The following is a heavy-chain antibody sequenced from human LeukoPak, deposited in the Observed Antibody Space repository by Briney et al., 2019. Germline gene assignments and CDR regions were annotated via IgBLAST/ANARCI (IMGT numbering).Heavy chain of an antibody. V-gene: IGHV3-7*03. CDR2: IKQNGSEK. CDR1: GYTFSSYW. D-gene: IGHD2-2*01. Sequence: GGSLRLSCAASGYTFSSYWMSWVRQAPGKGLEWVANIKQNGSEKYYVDSVKGRFTISGDNAKNSLYLQMNSLRAEDTAVYYCARDRLGDSVVPAAMPWYYYGMDVWGKGTTVTVSS. J-gene: IGHJ6*04. CDR3: ARDRLGDSVVPAAMPWYYYGMDV.